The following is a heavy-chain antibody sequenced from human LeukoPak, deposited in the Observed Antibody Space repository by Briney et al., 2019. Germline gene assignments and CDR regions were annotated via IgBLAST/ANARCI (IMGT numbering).Heavy chain of an antibody. D-gene: IGHD3-22*01. CDR2: ISYDGSNK. J-gene: IGHJ4*02. CDR1: GFTFSSYA. V-gene: IGHV3-30-3*01. CDR3: AREGYYDSSGYYYGINYFDY. Sequence: GGSLRLSCAASGFTFSSYAMHWVRQAPGKGLEWVAVISYDGSNKYYADSVKGRFTISRDNSKNTLYPQMNSLRAEDTAVYYCAREGYYDSSGYYYGINYFDYWGQGTLVTVSS.